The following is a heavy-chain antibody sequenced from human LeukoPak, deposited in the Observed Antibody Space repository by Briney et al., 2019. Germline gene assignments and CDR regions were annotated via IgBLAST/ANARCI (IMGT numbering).Heavy chain of an antibody. Sequence: SVKVSCKASGGTFSSYAISWVRQAPGQGHEWVGRIIPILGIANYAQKFQGRVTMTEDTSTDTAYMELSSLRSEDTAVYYCATVELSMTFRNWGQGTLVTVSS. V-gene: IGHV1-69*04. CDR1: GGTFSSYA. CDR2: IIPILGIA. CDR3: ATVELSMTFRN. D-gene: IGHD1-26*01. J-gene: IGHJ4*02.